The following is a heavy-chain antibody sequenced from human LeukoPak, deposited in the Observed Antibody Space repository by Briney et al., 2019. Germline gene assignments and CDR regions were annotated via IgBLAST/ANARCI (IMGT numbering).Heavy chain of an antibody. CDR3: ATCGSRRTSSCYFDY. CDR1: GYIFTDYY. V-gene: IGHV1-2*02. J-gene: IGHJ4*02. D-gene: IGHD6-19*01. Sequence: GASVKVSCKASGYIFTDYYIHWVRQAPGQGLEWMGWINPNTGDTNYAQRFQGRVTMTRDRSISTAYMDLSSLGSDDTAVYYCATCGSRRTSSCYFDYWGQGTLVTVSS. CDR2: INPNTGDT.